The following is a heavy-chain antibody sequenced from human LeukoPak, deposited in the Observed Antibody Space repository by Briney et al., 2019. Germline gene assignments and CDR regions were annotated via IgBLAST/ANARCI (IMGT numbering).Heavy chain of an antibody. V-gene: IGHV4-4*07. CDR3: ARDIVVVPAAIGDYYYYYYMDV. J-gene: IGHJ6*03. Sequence: AETLSLTCAVSGGSISSYYWSWIRQPAGKGLEWIGRIYTSGSTNYNPSLKSRVNMSVDTSKNQYSLKLSSVTAADTAVYYCARDIVVVPAAIGDYYYYYYMDVWGKGTTVTVSS. D-gene: IGHD2-2*02. CDR1: GGSISSYY. CDR2: IYTSGST.